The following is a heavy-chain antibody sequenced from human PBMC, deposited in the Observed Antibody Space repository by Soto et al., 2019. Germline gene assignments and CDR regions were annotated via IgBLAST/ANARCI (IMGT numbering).Heavy chain of an antibody. Sequence: SLRLSCAASGFTFSSYAMHWVRQAPGKGLEWVAVISYDGSNKYYADSVKGRFTISRDNSKNTLYLQMNSLRAEDTAVYYCARAGDSSGYYYNGMDVWGQGTTVTVSS. CDR2: ISYDGSNK. D-gene: IGHD3-22*01. J-gene: IGHJ6*02. CDR1: GFTFSSYA. CDR3: ARAGDSSGYYYNGMDV. V-gene: IGHV3-30-3*01.